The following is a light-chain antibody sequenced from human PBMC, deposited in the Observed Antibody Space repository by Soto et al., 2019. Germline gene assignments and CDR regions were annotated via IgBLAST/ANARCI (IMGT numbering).Light chain of an antibody. J-gene: IGKJ5*01. CDR2: GAS. V-gene: IGKV3-20*01. CDR1: QSVSSSY. Sequence: EIVLTQSRGTLCLSLGERATLSCRASQSVSSSYLAWYQQKPGQAPRLLIYGASSRATGIPDRFSGSGSGTEFTLTISSLQSEDFEVYYCQQYNNRPITFGQGTRLEIK. CDR3: QQYNNRPIT.